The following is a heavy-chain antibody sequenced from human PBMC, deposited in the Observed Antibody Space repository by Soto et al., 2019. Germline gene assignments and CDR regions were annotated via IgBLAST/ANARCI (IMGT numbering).Heavy chain of an antibody. J-gene: IGHJ4*02. CDR3: AAWTGYSSSWYYFDY. D-gene: IGHD6-13*01. CDR1: GDTFTSYA. CDR2: INAGNGNT. V-gene: IGHV1-3*01. Sequence: GPSVKVSCEASGDTFTSYAMHCVRQAPGQRLERMGWINAGNGNTKYSQKFQGRVTITRDTSASTAYMELSSLRSEDTAVYYCAAWTGYSSSWYYFDYWGQGTLVTVSS.